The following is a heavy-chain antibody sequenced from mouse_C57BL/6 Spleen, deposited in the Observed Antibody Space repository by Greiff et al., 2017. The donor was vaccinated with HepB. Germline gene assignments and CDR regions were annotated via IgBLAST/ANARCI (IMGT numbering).Heavy chain of an antibody. J-gene: IGHJ2*01. CDR3: AREVFIHYFDY. CDR2: IYPGDGDT. D-gene: IGHD1-1*01. CDR1: GYAFSSYW. Sequence: QVQLQQSGAELVKPGASVKISCKASGYAFSSYWMNWVKQRPGKGLEWIGQIYPGDGDTNYNGKFKGKATLTADKSSSTAYMQLSSLTSEDSAVYFCAREVFIHYFDYWGQGTTLTVSS. V-gene: IGHV1-80*01.